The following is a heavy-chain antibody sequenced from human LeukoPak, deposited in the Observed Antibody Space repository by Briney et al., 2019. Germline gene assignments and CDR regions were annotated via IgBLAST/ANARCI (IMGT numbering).Heavy chain of an antibody. V-gene: IGHV3-7*03. CDR3: ARRLWFGELYDY. CDR1: GGSFSGYY. D-gene: IGHD3-10*01. Sequence: PSETLSLTCAVYGGSFSGYYWSWVRQAPGKGLEWVANIKQDGSEKYYVDSVKGRFTISRDNAKNSLCLQMNSLRAEDTAVYYCARRLWFGELYDYWGQGTLVAVSS. CDR2: IKQDGSEK. J-gene: IGHJ4*02.